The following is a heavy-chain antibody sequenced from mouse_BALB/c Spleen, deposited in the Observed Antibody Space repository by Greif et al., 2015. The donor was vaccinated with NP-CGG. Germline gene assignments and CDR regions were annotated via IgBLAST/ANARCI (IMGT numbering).Heavy chain of an antibody. D-gene: IGHD1-1*01. J-gene: IGHJ4*01. CDR3: ARSDYGYAMDY. V-gene: IGHV1-80*01. Sequence: QVHVKQSGAELVRPGSSVKISCKASGYAFSSYWMSWVKQRPGQGLEWIGQIYPGDGDTNYNGKFKGKATLTADKSSSTAYIQLSSLTSEDSAVYFCARSDYGYAMDYWGQGTSVTVSS. CDR1: GYAFSSYW. CDR2: IYPGDGDT.